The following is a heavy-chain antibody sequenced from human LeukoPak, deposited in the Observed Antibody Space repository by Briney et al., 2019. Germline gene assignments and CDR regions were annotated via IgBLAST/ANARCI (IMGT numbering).Heavy chain of an antibody. J-gene: IGHJ4*02. CDR1: GFTFDDYA. D-gene: IGHD2-2*01. V-gene: IGHV3-9*01. CDR3: AKDRAAMVPTAAILDY. CDR2: ISWSSDST. Sequence: GGSLRLSCAASGFTFDDYAMHWVRQAPGKGLEWVSGISWSSDSTNYADSVKGRFIISRDNAKSSHYLQMNSLRPDDTALYYCAKDRAAMVPTAAILDYWGQGILVTVSS.